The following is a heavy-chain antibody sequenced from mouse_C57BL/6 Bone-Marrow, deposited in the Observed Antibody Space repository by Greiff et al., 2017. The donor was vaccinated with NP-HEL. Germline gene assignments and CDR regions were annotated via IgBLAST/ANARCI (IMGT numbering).Heavy chain of an antibody. Sequence: QVQLQQSGAELVKPGASVKISCKASGYAFSSYWMNWVKQRPGKGLEWIGQIYPGDGDTNYNGKFKGKATLTADKSSSTAYMQLSSLTSEDSAVYIWARCDYYGSTFYYWGQGTTLTVSS. CDR3: ARCDYYGSTFYY. D-gene: IGHD1-1*01. CDR2: IYPGDGDT. CDR1: GYAFSSYW. V-gene: IGHV1-80*01. J-gene: IGHJ2*01.